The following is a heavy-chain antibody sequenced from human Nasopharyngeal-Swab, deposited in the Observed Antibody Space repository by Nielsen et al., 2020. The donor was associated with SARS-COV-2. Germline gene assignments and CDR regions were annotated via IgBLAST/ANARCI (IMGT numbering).Heavy chain of an antibody. J-gene: IGHJ4*02. CDR1: GFTFSDYY. CDR2: ISSSGSTI. CDR3: ARDEVGATTTFDY. V-gene: IGHV3-11*04. Sequence: GESLKISCAASGFTFSDYYMSWIRQAPGKGLEWVSYISSSGSTIYYADSVKGRFTISRDNAKNSLYLQMNSLRAEDTAVYYCARDEVGATTTFDYWGQGTLVTVSS. D-gene: IGHD1-26*01.